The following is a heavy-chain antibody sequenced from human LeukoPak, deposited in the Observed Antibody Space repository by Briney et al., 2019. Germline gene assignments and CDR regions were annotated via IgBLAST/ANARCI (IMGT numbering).Heavy chain of an antibody. Sequence: GGSLRLSCAASGFTFSSYAMSWVRLAPGKGLEWVSAISGSGGSTYYADSVKGRFTISRDNSKNTLNLQMNSLRAEDTAVYYCAKGTGIVGATSDAFDIWGQGTMVTVSS. CDR2: ISGSGGST. J-gene: IGHJ3*02. CDR3: AKGTGIVGATSDAFDI. CDR1: GFTFSSYA. V-gene: IGHV3-23*01. D-gene: IGHD1-26*01.